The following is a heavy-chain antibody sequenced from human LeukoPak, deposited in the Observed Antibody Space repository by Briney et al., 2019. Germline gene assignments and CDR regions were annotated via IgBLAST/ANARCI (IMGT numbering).Heavy chain of an antibody. J-gene: IGHJ4*02. CDR3: VRDRGSGRYLGFFDC. Sequence: GGSLRLSCAASGFTFSDYYMSWIRQAPGKGLEWVSYISSSGSTIYYADSVKGRFTISRDNSKNMVFLQMNSLSAEDTAMYYCVRDRGSGRYLGFFDCWGQGTLVTVSS. D-gene: IGHD6-19*01. V-gene: IGHV3-11*04. CDR1: GFTFSDYY. CDR2: ISSSGSTI.